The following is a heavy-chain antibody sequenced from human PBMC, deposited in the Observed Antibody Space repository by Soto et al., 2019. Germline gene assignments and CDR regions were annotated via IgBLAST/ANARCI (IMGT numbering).Heavy chain of an antibody. CDR1: GGSFSGYY. CDR2: INHSGST. J-gene: IGHJ5*02. CDR3: ARGRTRLAPQYNWFDP. V-gene: IGHV4-34*01. Sequence: KTSETLSLTCAVYGGSFSGYYWSWIRQPPGKGLEWIGGINHSGSTNYNPSLKSRVTISVDTSKNQFSLKLSSVTAADTAVYYCARGRTRLAPQYNWFDPWGQGTLVTVSS.